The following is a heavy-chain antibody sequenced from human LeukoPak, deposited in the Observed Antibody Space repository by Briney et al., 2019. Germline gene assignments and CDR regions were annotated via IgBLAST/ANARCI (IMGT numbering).Heavy chain of an antibody. CDR1: GFTFSSHG. J-gene: IGHJ6*02. Sequence: GGSLRLSCAASGFTFSSHGMHWVRQAPGRGLEWVAVISYDGTNKYSVDSVKGRFTISRDNSKNTMYLQMNSLRAEDTAVYYCAKDLEQQLPIYSAMDVWGQGXTVTVSS. V-gene: IGHV3-30*18. D-gene: IGHD6-13*01. CDR3: AKDLEQQLPIYSAMDV. CDR2: ISYDGTNK.